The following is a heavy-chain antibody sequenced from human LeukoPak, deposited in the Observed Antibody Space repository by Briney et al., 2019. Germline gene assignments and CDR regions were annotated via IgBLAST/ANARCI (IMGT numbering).Heavy chain of an antibody. J-gene: IGHJ4*02. Sequence: SETLPLTCTVSGGSVSSGSYYWSWIRQPPGKGLEWIGYIYYSGSTNYNPSLKSRVTISVDTSKNQFSLKLSSVTAADTAVYYCARDRGRWFGELLGFDYWGQGTLVTVSS. CDR3: ARDRGRWFGELLGFDY. V-gene: IGHV4-61*01. D-gene: IGHD3-10*01. CDR1: GGSVSSGSYY. CDR2: IYYSGST.